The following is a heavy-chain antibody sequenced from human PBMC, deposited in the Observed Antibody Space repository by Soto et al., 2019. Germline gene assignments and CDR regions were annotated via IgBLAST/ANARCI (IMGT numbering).Heavy chain of an antibody. CDR3: ARGVYDFWSGHPKGLDY. D-gene: IGHD3-3*01. CDR2: IGSKPNRYAT. Sequence: EVQLVESGGGLVQPGGSLKLSCAASGFTFSGSAIHWVRQASGKGLEWVGRIGSKPNRYATAYAVSVTGKFTISRDDSRSTAYLQMDSLKTEDTAVYYCARGVYDFWSGHPKGLDYWGQGTVVTVSP. V-gene: IGHV3-73*02. CDR1: GFTFSGSA. J-gene: IGHJ4*02.